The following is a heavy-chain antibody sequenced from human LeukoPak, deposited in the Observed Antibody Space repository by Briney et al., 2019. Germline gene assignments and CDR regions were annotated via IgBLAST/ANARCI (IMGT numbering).Heavy chain of an antibody. CDR1: GFTFSSYT. D-gene: IGHD5-18*01. CDR2: ISSSSSNI. V-gene: IGHV3-48*01. Sequence: GGSLRLSCAASGFTFSSYTMNWVRQAPGKGLECISAISSSSSNIYYADSVKGRFTISRDNSKNTLYLQMNSLRAEDTAVYYCAKSPLVTFLGYSYGYGDYWGQGTLVTVSS. CDR3: AKSPLVTFLGYSYGYGDY. J-gene: IGHJ4*02.